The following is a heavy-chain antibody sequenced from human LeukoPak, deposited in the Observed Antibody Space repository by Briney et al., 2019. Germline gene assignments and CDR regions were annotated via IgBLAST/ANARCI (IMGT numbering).Heavy chain of an antibody. CDR3: ARGWNDGYYYYYMDV. CDR2: ISAYNGNT. Sequence: ASVKVSCKASGYTFTSYGISWVRQAPGQGLEWMGWISAYNGNTNYAQKLQGRVTMTTDTSTSTAYMELRSLRSDDTAVYYCARGWNDGYYYYYMDVWGKGTTVTVSS. V-gene: IGHV1-18*01. CDR1: GYTFTSYG. D-gene: IGHD1-1*01. J-gene: IGHJ6*03.